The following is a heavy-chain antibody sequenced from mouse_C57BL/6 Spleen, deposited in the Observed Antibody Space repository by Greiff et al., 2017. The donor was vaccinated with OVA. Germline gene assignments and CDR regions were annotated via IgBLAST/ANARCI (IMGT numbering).Heavy chain of an antibody. J-gene: IGHJ2*01. CDR1: GFTFSSYG. Sequence: DVILVESGGDLVKPGGSLKLSCAASGFTFSSYGMSWVRQTPDKRLEWVATISSGGSYTYYPDSVKGRFTISRDNAKNTLYLQMSSLKSEDTAMYYCARPVYDGYYFFDYWGQGTTLTVSS. D-gene: IGHD2-3*01. CDR2: ISSGGSYT. CDR3: ARPVYDGYYFFDY. V-gene: IGHV5-6*02.